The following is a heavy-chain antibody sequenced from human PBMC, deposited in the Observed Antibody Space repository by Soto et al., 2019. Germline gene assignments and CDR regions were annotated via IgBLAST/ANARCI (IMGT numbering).Heavy chain of an antibody. CDR1: GFTFGDYA. J-gene: IGHJ6*03. V-gene: IGHV3-49*03. CDR2: IRSKAYGGTT. Sequence: GGSLRLSCTASGFTFGDYAMSWFRQAPGKGLEWVGFIRSKAYGGTTEYAASVKGRFTISRDDSKSIAYLQMNSLKTEDTAVYYCTIDWTDDGYYYYLDVWGKGTTVTVSS. CDR3: TIDWTDDGYYYYLDV. D-gene: IGHD1-1*01.